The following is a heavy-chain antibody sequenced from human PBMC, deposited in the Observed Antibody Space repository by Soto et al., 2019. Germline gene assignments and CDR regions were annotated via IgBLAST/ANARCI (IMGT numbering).Heavy chain of an antibody. J-gene: IGHJ4*02. CDR2: ISYDGSNK. V-gene: IGHV3-30*18. CDR3: AKEPYDITMVRGVIAYFDY. D-gene: IGHD3-10*01. CDR1: AVSLSIFS. Sequence: PRRSLRHSCAAYAVSLSIFSLHWFGQAPDEGLEWVAVISYDGSNKYYADSVKGRFTISRDNSKNTLYLQMNSLRAEDTAVYYCAKEPYDITMVRGVIAYFDYWGQGT.